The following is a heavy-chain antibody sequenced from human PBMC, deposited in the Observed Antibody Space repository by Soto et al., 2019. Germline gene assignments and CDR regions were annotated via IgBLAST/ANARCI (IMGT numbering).Heavy chain of an antibody. D-gene: IGHD6-19*01. V-gene: IGHV3-15*01. CDR2: IKKKTDGGTT. Sequence: EVQLVESGGGLVKPGGSLRLSCAASGFTFSDAWMSWVRQAPGKGLEWVGLIKKKTDGGTTDFAAPVKGRFTISRDDSKNTLYLQMSSLKPEDTAVYYCRTQWLDWGQGTLVTVSS. J-gene: IGHJ4*02. CDR1: GFTFSDAW. CDR3: RTQWLD.